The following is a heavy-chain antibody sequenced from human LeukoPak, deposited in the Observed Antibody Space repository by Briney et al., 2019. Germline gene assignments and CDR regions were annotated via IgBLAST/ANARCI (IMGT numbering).Heavy chain of an antibody. CDR2: IYTSGST. J-gene: IGHJ4*02. CDR1: GGSVSSGSDY. D-gene: IGHD3-3*01. Sequence: SETLSLTCTVSGGSVSSGSDYWSWIRQPAGKGLEWIGRIYTSGSTNYNPSLKSRVTISVDTSKNQFSLKLSSVTAADTAVYYCARGGYQDYDFWSPVDYWGQGTLVTVSS. V-gene: IGHV4-61*02. CDR3: ARGGYQDYDFWSPVDY.